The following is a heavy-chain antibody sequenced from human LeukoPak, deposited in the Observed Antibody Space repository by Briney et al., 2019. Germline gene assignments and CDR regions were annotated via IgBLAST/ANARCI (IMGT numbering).Heavy chain of an antibody. CDR3: ARGYSDYSDYFDY. CDR1: GFTFSNYW. CDR2: IKQDGSEK. Sequence: GGSLRLSCAASGFTFSNYWMGWVRQAPGKGLEWVAFIKQDGSEKYYLDSVKGRFTISRDNAKNSLYLQMNTLRAEDTAVYYCARGYSDYSDYFDYWGQGTLVTVSS. V-gene: IGHV3-7*05. D-gene: IGHD5-12*01. J-gene: IGHJ4*02.